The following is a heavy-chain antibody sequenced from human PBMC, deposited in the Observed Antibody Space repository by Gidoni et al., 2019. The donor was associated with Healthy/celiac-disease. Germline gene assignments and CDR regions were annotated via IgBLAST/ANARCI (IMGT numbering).Heavy chain of an antibody. CDR3: AREVTRFKMVRETPDAFDI. J-gene: IGHJ3*02. V-gene: IGHV1-69*04. Sequence: QVQLLQSVAEVKKPGSSLKVSCKASGGTFSSYALSWVRQAPGQGLEWMGRIIPILGIANYEQKFQGRVTITADKSTSTAYMELSSLRSEDTAVYYCAREVTRFKMVRETPDAFDIWGQGTMVTVSS. CDR1: GGTFSSYA. D-gene: IGHD3-10*01. CDR2: IIPILGIA.